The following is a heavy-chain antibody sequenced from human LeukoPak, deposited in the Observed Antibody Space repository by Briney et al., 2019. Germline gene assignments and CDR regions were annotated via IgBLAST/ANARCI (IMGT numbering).Heavy chain of an antibody. CDR3: AADTTRTSDYGFDY. D-gene: IGHD4-17*01. J-gene: IGHJ4*02. CDR2: LKTKADGATT. Sequence: GESLRLSCAASGFTFNNAWMSWVRQAPGKGLEWVGRLKTKADGATTDYAAPVKGRFTISSDNSKNTLYLQMNSLKTEDTAVYYCAADTTRTSDYGFDYWGQGTLVTVSS. CDR1: GFTFNNAW. V-gene: IGHV3-15*01.